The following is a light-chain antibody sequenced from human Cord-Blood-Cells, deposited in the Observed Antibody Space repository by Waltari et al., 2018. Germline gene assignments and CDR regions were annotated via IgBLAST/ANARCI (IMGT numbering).Light chain of an antibody. CDR1: QSISSY. CDR3: QQSYSTPYP. Sequence: DIQMTQSPSSLSASVGDRVTITCRASQSISSYLNWYQQKPGKAPKLLIYAASSLQSGVPSRFSCSGSGTDFTLTISSLQPEDFASYYCQQSYSTPYPFGQWTKLEIK. CDR2: AAS. J-gene: IGKJ2*01. V-gene: IGKV1-39*01.